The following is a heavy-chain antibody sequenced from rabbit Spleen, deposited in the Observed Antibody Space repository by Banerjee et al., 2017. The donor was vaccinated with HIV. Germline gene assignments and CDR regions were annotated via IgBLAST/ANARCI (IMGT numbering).Heavy chain of an antibody. CDR3: VRDRANIGGDYGPYYFDL. Sequence: QEQLVESGGGLVKPEGSLTLTCKASGVSLNDKDVMCWVRQAPGKGLEWIGYIDPIFGSTYYASWVNGRFTISRHNAQNTLYLQLNSLTAADTATYFCVRDRANIGGDYGPYYFDLWGPGTLVTVS. D-gene: IGHD2-1*01. CDR1: GVSLNDKD. CDR2: IDPIFGST. V-gene: IGHV1S47*01. J-gene: IGHJ4*01.